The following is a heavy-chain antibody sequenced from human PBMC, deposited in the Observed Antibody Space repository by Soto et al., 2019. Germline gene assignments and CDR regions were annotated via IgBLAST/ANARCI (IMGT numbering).Heavy chain of an antibody. CDR1: GGSISSYY. V-gene: IGHV4-59*01. J-gene: IGHJ6*03. Sequence: SETLSLTCTVSGGSISSYYWSWIRQPPGKGLEWIGYIYYSGSTNYNPSLKSRVTISVDTSKNQFSLKLSSVTAADTAVYYCARVLATTDYYYYYMDVWGKGTTVTVSS. D-gene: IGHD4-4*01. CDR2: IYYSGST. CDR3: ARVLATTDYYYYYMDV.